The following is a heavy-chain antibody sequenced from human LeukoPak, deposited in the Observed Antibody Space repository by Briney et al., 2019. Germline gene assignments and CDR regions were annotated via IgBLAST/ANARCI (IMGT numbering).Heavy chain of an antibody. CDR1: GFTFSSYA. V-gene: IGHV3-23*01. D-gene: IGHD1-26*01. J-gene: IGHJ4*02. Sequence: GGSLRLSCAASGFTFSSYAMSWVRQAPGKGLEWVSAISGSGGSTYYADSVKGRFTISRDNSKNTLYLQMDRLRTEDTAVNYCAKRREPQYELLGPPFDYWGQGTLVTVSS. CDR2: ISGSGGST. CDR3: AKRREPQYELLGPPFDY.